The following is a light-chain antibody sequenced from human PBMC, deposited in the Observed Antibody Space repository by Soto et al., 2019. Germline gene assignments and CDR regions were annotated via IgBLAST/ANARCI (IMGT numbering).Light chain of an antibody. CDR3: QQTYGTPRT. J-gene: IGKJ2*01. CDR2: GAS. V-gene: IGKV1-39*01. Sequence: DIQMPQSPSSLSASVGDRVTITCRASQSVSDSLNWYQHKPGTAPKLLIFGASNLQSGVPSRFSGSRSGTDFTLTINSLQPEDFATYYCQQTYGTPRTFGQGTKLEIK. CDR1: QSVSDS.